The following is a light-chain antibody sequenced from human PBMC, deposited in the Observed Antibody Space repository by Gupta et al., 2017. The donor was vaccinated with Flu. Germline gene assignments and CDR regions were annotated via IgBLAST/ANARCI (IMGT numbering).Light chain of an antibody. J-gene: IGKJ2*01. CDR2: KAS. CDR3: QHENYYPFT. Sequence: DIQMTQSPSTLSASVGDRVTITCRASQNIANWLAWFQQQPGKAPKLLIYKASRVENGVTSRFSGSGSEAEFTLTISSRQPEDFATYYCQHENYYPFTFGQGTKVEIK. CDR1: QNIANW. V-gene: IGKV1-5*03.